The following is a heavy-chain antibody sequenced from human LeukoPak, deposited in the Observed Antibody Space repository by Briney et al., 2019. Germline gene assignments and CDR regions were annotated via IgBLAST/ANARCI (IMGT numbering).Heavy chain of an antibody. Sequence: GESLKISCKGSGYSFTSYWIGWVRQMPGKGLEWMGIIYPGDSDTRYSPSFQGQVTISADKSISTAYLQWSSLKASDTAMYYCARFSQQWELAGNWFDPWGQGTLVTVSS. D-gene: IGHD1-26*01. J-gene: IGHJ5*02. V-gene: IGHV5-51*01. CDR1: GYSFTSYW. CDR2: IYPGDSDT. CDR3: ARFSQQWELAGNWFDP.